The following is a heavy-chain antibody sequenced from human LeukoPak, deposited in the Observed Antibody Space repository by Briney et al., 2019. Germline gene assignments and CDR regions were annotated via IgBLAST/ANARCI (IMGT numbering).Heavy chain of an antibody. V-gene: IGHV1-2*02. CDR2: INPNSGGT. CDR1: GYTFTGYY. D-gene: IGHD6-13*01. CDR3: ARDDGIAAARLGY. Sequence: ASVKVFCKASGYTFTGYYMHWVRQAPGQGLEWMGWINPNSGGTNYAQKFQGRVTMTRDTSISTAYMELSRLRSDDTAVYYCARDDGIAAARLGYWGQGTLVTVSS. J-gene: IGHJ4*02.